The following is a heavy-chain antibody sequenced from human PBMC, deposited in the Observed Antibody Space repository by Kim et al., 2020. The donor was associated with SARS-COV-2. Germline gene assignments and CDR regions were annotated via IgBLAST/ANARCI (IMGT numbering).Heavy chain of an antibody. CDR1: GYTFTSYG. Sequence: ASVKVSCKASGYTFTSYGISWVRQAPGQGLEWMGWISAYNGNTNYAQKLQGRVTMTTDTSTSTAYMELRSLRSDDTAVYYCARGDLGYCSGGSCRRGSFDYWGQGTLVTVSS. V-gene: IGHV1-18*01. D-gene: IGHD2-15*01. CDR2: ISAYNGNT. J-gene: IGHJ4*02. CDR3: ARGDLGYCSGGSCRRGSFDY.